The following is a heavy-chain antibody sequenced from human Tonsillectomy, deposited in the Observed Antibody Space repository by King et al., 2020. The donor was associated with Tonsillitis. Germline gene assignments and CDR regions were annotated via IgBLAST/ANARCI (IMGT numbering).Heavy chain of an antibody. CDR2: VYASGNT. CDR3: AQLTHPRGWFDP. CDR1: GGAIRNYY. J-gene: IGHJ5*02. Sequence: HVQLQESGPGLVKPSETLSLTCTVSGGAIRNYYWNWIRQPAGKGLEWLGRVYASGNTIYNPSLKSRVTMSIDTSNNQFSLNLSSVTAADTAVYYCAQLTHPRGWFDPGGQGTLVIVSS. V-gene: IGHV4-4*07. D-gene: IGHD3-10*01.